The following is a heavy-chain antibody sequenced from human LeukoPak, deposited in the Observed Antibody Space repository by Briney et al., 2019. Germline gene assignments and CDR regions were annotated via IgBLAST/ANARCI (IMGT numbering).Heavy chain of an antibody. CDR2: MNPNSGNT. CDR1: GYTFTSYD. Sequence: ASVKVSCKASGYTFTSYDINWVRQATGQGLEWMGWMNPNSGNTGYAQKFQGRVTMTRNTSISTAYMELSSLRSEDTAVYYCARDRALYDYGDYEGLYYYMDVWGKGTTVTVSS. CDR3: ARDRALYDYGDYEGLYYYMDV. D-gene: IGHD4-17*01. J-gene: IGHJ6*03. V-gene: IGHV1-8*01.